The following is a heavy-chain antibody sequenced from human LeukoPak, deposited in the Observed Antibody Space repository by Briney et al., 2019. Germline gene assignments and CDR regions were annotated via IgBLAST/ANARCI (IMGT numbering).Heavy chain of an antibody. J-gene: IGHJ6*02. Sequence: GGSLSLSCAASGLTFSSYVMSWVRQAPGPGLEWVSAISGSGGTTYYAASVKGRFTISRDNSKNTLYLQMSSLRAEDRAVYYCAKGGYSPGDYYYYYGMDVWGQGTTVTVSS. CDR2: ISGSGGTT. V-gene: IGHV3-23*01. CDR3: AKGGYSPGDYYYYYGMDV. CDR1: GLTFSSYV. D-gene: IGHD4-11*01.